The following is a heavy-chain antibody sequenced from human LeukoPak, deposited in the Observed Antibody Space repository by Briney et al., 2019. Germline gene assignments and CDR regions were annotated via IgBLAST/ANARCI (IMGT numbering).Heavy chain of an antibody. Sequence: SETLSLTCAVSGYSISSGYYWGWIRQPPRKEREWIVSMSHNRGTYYNPSPKSRVTISMDTSKNQFSLGLSSVTAADTAVYYCASYYASGVSAYNEYGMDVWGKGTTVTVSS. J-gene: IGHJ6*04. V-gene: IGHV4-38-2*01. CDR3: ASYYASGVSAYNEYGMDV. CDR2: MSHNRGT. CDR1: GYSISSGYY. D-gene: IGHD3-10*01.